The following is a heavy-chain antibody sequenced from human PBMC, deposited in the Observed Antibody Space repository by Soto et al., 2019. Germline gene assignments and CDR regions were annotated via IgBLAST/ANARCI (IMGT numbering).Heavy chain of an antibody. CDR3: AKERIYCSGGSCYRDYYYYYMDF. D-gene: IGHD2-15*01. J-gene: IGHJ6*03. V-gene: IGHV3-23*01. CDR2: ISGSGGST. CDR1: GFTFSSYA. Sequence: GGSLRLSCAASGFTFSSYAMSWVRQAPGKGLEWVSAISGSGGSTYYADSVKGRFTISRDNSRNTLYLQMNSLRAVDTAVYYCAKERIYCSGGSCYRDYYYYYMDFWGKGTTVTVSS.